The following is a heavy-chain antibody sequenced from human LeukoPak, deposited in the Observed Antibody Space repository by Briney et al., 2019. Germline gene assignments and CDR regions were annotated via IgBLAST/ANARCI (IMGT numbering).Heavy chain of an antibody. V-gene: IGHV3-23*01. Sequence: GGSLRLSCAASGFIFNNYAIAWVRQGPGKGLEWVSGISASGSRTYYADSVKGRFTISRDNSKNTLFLQMNSLKTEDTAVYYCITWRWFDPWGQGTLVTVSS. CDR1: GFIFNNYA. J-gene: IGHJ5*02. CDR2: ISASGSRT. D-gene: IGHD5-24*01. CDR3: ITWRWFDP.